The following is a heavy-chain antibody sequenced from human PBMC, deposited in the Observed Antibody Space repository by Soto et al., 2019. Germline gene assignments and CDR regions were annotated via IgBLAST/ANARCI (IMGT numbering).Heavy chain of an antibody. J-gene: IGHJ6*03. CDR2: IRGSGGTT. Sequence: AGSLRISCAASGFTFSSTGMTWVRQAPGKGLEWVSAIRGSGGTTFYADSVKGRFTISRDNSKDTLYLQMNSLRADDAAVYYCAKTPLDYYYYMDVWGKGTTVTVSS. CDR1: GFTFSSTG. D-gene: IGHD1-1*01. V-gene: IGHV3-23*01. CDR3: AKTPLDYYYYMDV.